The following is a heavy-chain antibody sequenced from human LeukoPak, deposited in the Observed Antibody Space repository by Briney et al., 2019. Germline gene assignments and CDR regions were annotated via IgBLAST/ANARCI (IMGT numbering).Heavy chain of an antibody. CDR1: GVSLSTSGVG. V-gene: IGHV2-5*02. CDR2: IYWDDYK. CDR3: AHRVVGALRYYFDY. D-gene: IGHD1-26*01. Sequence: ESGPTLVKPTQTLTLTCTFSGVSLSTSGVGVGWIRQPPGKALEWLALIYWDDYKRYSPSLKSRLSITKDTSKNQVVLTMTNMAPVDTATYYCAHRVVGALRYYFDYWGQGTLVTVSS. J-gene: IGHJ4*02.